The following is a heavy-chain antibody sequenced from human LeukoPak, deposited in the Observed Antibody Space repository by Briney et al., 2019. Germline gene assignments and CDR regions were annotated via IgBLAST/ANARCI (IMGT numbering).Heavy chain of an antibody. Sequence: GGSLRLSCAASGFTFSGSAMHWVRQASGKGLEWVGRIRSKANSYATAYAASVKGRFTISRDDSKNTAYLQMNSLKTEDTAVYYCTRLVVTANHYYYYYYMDVWGKGTTVTVSS. CDR3: TRLVVTANHYYYYYYMDV. D-gene: IGHD2-21*02. J-gene: IGHJ6*03. V-gene: IGHV3-73*01. CDR2: IRSKANSYAT. CDR1: GFTFSGSA.